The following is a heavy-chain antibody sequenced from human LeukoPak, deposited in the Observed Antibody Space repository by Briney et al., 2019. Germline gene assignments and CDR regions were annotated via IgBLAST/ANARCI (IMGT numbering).Heavy chain of an antibody. CDR1: GFTFDDYA. J-gene: IGHJ4*02. CDR3: AKDDYANLAGGYFDY. CDR2: ISWNSGSI. Sequence: GGSLRLSCAASGFTFDDYAMHWVRQAPGKGLEWVSGISWNSGSIGYADSVKGRFTISRDNAKNSLYLQMNSLRAEDMALYYCAKDDYANLAGGYFDYWGQGTLVTVSS. D-gene: IGHD4-17*01. V-gene: IGHV3-9*03.